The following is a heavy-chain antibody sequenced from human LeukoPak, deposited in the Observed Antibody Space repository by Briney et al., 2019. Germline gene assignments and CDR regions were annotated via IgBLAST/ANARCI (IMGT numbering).Heavy chain of an antibody. Sequence: SVKVSCKASGGTFSSYAISWVRQAPGQGLEWMGRIIPILGIANYAQKFQGRVTITADKSTSTAYMELRSLRSDDTAVYYCARGMDSGYRSDYYMDVWGKGTTVTVSS. J-gene: IGHJ6*03. CDR1: GGTFSSYA. D-gene: IGHD3-22*01. CDR3: ARGMDSGYRSDYYMDV. V-gene: IGHV1-69*04. CDR2: IIPILGIA.